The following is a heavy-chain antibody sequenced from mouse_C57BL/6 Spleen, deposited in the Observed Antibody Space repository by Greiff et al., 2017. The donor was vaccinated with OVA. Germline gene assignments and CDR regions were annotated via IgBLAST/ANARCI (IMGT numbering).Heavy chain of an antibody. D-gene: IGHD2-2*01. CDR2: IYSDDDK. V-gene: IGHV8-12*01. J-gene: IGHJ4*01. CDR1: GFSLSTSGMG. CDR3: AGDYGYNYAMDY. Sequence: QVTLKESGPGILQSSQTLSLTCSFSGFSLSTSGMGVSWIRQPSGKGLEWLAHIYSDDDKRYNPSLKSRLTISKDTSRNQVFLKITSVDTADTATYYCAGDYGYNYAMDYWGQGTSVTVSS.